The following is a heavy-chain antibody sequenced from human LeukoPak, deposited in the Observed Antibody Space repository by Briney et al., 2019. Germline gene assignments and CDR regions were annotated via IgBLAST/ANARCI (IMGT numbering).Heavy chain of an antibody. J-gene: IGHJ4*02. V-gene: IGHV3-21*01. CDR2: ISSSSSYI. CDR3: ATTRLGELSYNRYFDF. CDR1: GFTFSIYS. D-gene: IGHD3-16*02. Sequence: SGRSLRLSCAASGFTFSIYSMNWVRQAPGKGLEWVSSISSSSSYIYYADSVKGRFTISRDNAKNSLYLQMNSLRAEDTAVYYCATTRLGELSYNRYFDFWGQGTLVTVSS.